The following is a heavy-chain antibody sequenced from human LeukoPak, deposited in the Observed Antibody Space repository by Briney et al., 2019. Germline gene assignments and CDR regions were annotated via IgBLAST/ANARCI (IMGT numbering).Heavy chain of an antibody. V-gene: IGHV1-8*01. Sequence: GSVKVSCKASGYTFTSYDINWVRQATGQGLEWMGWMNPNSGNTGYAQKFQGRVTMTRNTSISTAYMELSSLRSEDTAVYYCARFPRSDFWSGYYATYYYYYGMDVWGQGTTVTVSS. CDR1: GYTFTSYD. J-gene: IGHJ6*02. D-gene: IGHD3-3*01. CDR3: ARFPRSDFWSGYYATYYYYYGMDV. CDR2: MNPNSGNT.